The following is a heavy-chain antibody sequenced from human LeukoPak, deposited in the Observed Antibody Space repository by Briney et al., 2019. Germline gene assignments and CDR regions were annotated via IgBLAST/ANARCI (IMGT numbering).Heavy chain of an antibody. CDR1: GFTVGTNY. CDR2: IYSGSST. CDR3: ARVPYGNYHYYYMDV. V-gene: IGHV3-53*01. D-gene: IGHD3-10*01. Sequence: GGSLRLSCAASGFTVGTNYMNWVRQAPGKGLEWVSLIYSGSSTYYANSVKGRFTISRDNSKNTVYLQINSLRAEDTAVYYCARVPYGNYHYYYMDVWGKGTTVTVSS. J-gene: IGHJ6*03.